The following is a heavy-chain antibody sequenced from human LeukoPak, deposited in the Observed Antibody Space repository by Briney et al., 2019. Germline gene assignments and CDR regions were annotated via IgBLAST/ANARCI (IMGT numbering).Heavy chain of an antibody. J-gene: IGHJ3*02. CDR2: ISWNSGSI. D-gene: IGHD2-2*01. CDR3: ATQLLHDAFDI. Sequence: GGSLRLSCAASGFKFDDYAMHWVRQAPGKGLEWVSGISWNSGSIGYADSVKGRFTISRDNARNSLYLQMNSLRAEDTAVYYCATQLLHDAFDIWGQGTMVTVSS. V-gene: IGHV3-9*01. CDR1: GFKFDDYA.